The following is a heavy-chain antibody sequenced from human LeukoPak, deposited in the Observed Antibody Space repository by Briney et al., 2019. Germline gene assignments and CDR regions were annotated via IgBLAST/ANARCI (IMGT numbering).Heavy chain of an antibody. D-gene: IGHD1-7*01. Sequence: PGGSLRLSCAASGFTFSSYSMNWVRQAPGKGLEWVSCISSSSYIYYADSVKGRFTISRDNAKNSLYLQMNSLRVEDTAVYYCARAHNWKYGTFDYWGQGTLVTVSS. CDR1: GFTFSSYS. J-gene: IGHJ4*02. CDR2: ISSSSYI. CDR3: ARAHNWKYGTFDY. V-gene: IGHV3-21*01.